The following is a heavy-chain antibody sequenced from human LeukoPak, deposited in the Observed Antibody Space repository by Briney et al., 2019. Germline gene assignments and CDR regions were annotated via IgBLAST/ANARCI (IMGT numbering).Heavy chain of an antibody. CDR1: GYTFTTYY. Sequence: ASVKVSCKSSGYTFTTYYMHWVRQAPGQGLEWMGIINPSGGSTSYAQKFQGRVTVTRDMSTSTVYMELSSLRSEDTAVYYCARLPFDQYYYYYYMDVWGKGTTVTISS. D-gene: IGHD3-9*01. CDR2: INPSGGST. CDR3: ARLPFDQYYYYYYMDV. V-gene: IGHV1-46*01. J-gene: IGHJ6*03.